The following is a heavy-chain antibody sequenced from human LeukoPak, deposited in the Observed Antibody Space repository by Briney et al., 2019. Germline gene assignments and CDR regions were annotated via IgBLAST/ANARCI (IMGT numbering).Heavy chain of an antibody. Sequence: SETLSLTCTVSGGSISSSTDYWGWIRQPPGKGLEWVGSIYYSGSTYYNPPLKSRVTVSLDTSKNQFSLTLTSVTAADTAVYYCARDMALPYCGGDCLPDYWGQGILVTVSS. V-gene: IGHV4-39*07. J-gene: IGHJ4*02. CDR3: ARDMALPYCGGDCLPDY. D-gene: IGHD2-21*02. CDR1: GGSISSSTDY. CDR2: IYYSGST.